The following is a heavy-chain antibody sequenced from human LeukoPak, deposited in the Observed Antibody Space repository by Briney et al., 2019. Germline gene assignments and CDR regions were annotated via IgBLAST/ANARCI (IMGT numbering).Heavy chain of an antibody. CDR1: GYTFTSYY. CDR2: INPSGGST. Sequence: ASVKVSCKASGYTFTSYYMHWVRQAPGQGLEWMGIINPSGGSTSYAQKFQGRVTMTRDTSTSTVYMELSSLRSEDTAVYYCARVALDSSGWYTRAFEIWGQGTMVTVSS. V-gene: IGHV1-46*01. CDR3: ARVALDSSGWYTRAFEI. D-gene: IGHD6-19*01. J-gene: IGHJ3*02.